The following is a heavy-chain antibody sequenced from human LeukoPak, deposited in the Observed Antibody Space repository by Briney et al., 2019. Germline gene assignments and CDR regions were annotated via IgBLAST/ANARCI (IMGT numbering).Heavy chain of an antibody. Sequence: GESLKISCKGSGDSFTSYWIGWVRQMPGKGLEWMGIIYLGDSNTRYSPSFQGQVTLSADKSISTAYLQWSSLKASDTAMYYCARSSGYYSYYFDYWGQGTLVTVSS. CDR1: GDSFTSYW. J-gene: IGHJ4*02. V-gene: IGHV5-51*01. CDR3: ARSSGYYSYYFDY. D-gene: IGHD3-22*01. CDR2: IYLGDSNT.